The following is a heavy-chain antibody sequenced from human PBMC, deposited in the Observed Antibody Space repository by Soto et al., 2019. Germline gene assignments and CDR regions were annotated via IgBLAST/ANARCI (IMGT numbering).Heavy chain of an antibody. V-gene: IGHV4-31*03. Sequence: TLSLTCTVSGGSISSGGYYWSWIRQHPGKGLEWIGYIYYSGSTYYNPSLKSRVTISVDTSKNQFSLKLSSVTTADTAVYYCARLFISSWESDHFDYWGQGTLVTVSS. CDR3: ARLFISSWESDHFDY. CDR1: GGSISSGGYY. J-gene: IGHJ4*02. D-gene: IGHD6-13*01. CDR2: IYYSGST.